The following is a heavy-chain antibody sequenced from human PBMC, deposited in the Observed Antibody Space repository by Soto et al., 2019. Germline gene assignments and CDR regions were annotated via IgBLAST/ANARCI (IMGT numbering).Heavy chain of an antibody. V-gene: IGHV3-11*01. Sequence: QVKLVESGGDLVKPGGSLRLSCAASGYTFSGYYMRWIRQAPGKGLEWISYIDTSGTKIYYADSVKGRFTITRDNAKNSLYLEMNSLRDEDTAVYYCASHYDMWSGYLSPVDYWGQGTLVTVSS. D-gene: IGHD3-3*01. CDR1: GYTFSGYY. J-gene: IGHJ4*02. CDR2: IDTSGTKI. CDR3: ASHYDMWSGYLSPVDY.